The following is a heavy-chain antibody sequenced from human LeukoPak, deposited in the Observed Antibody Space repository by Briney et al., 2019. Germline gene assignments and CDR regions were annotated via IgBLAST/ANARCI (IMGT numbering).Heavy chain of an antibody. CDR2: IKSKTDGGTT. Sequence: PGGSLRLSCAASAYTFSNAWMSWVRQAPGKGLEWVGRIKSKTDGGTTDYAAPVKGRFTISRDDSKNTLYLQMNSLKTEDTAVYYCTTDDRYYYDSSGYSDYWGQGTLVAVSS. CDR1: AYTFSNAW. CDR3: TTDDRYYYDSSGYSDY. D-gene: IGHD3-22*01. V-gene: IGHV3-15*01. J-gene: IGHJ4*02.